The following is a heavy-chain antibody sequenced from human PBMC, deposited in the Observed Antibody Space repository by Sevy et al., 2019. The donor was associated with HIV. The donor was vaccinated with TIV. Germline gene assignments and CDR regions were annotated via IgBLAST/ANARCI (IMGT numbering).Heavy chain of an antibody. CDR3: AREVGDGYNPRYYFDY. CDR2: IYSGGTT. J-gene: IGHJ4*02. CDR1: GFTVSTNY. Sequence: GGSLRLSCAASGFTVSTNYMSWVRQAPGKGLEWVSVIYSGGTTYHADSVKGRFTISRDKSKNTRYLQMNSLGAEDTAVYYCAREVGDGYNPRYYFDYWGQGTLVTVSS. D-gene: IGHD5-12*01. V-gene: IGHV3-53*01.